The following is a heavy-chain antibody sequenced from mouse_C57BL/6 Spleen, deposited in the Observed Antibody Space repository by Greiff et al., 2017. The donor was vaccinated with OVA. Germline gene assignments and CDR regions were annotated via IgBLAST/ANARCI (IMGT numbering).Heavy chain of an antibody. V-gene: IGHV5-4*01. CDR1: GFTFSSYA. D-gene: IGHD1-1*01. CDR2: ISDGGSYT. Sequence: EVQLVESGGGLVKPGGSLKLSCAASGFTFSSYAMSWVRQTPEKRLEWVATISDGGSYTYYPDNVKGRFTISRDNAKNNLYLQMSHLKSEDTAMYYCARDRYGSSYEDAMDYWGQGTSVTVSS. J-gene: IGHJ4*01. CDR3: ARDRYGSSYEDAMDY.